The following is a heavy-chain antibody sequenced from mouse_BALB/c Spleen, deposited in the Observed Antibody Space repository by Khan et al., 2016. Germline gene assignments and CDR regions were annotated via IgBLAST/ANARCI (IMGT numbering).Heavy chain of an antibody. Sequence: EVELVESGGDLVKPGGSLKLSCAASGFIFSSYTMSWVRQTPEKRLEWVATISSGGTYTYYPDRVTGRFTISRDNAKKTLHLQMSSLKSEDTAMYFCTNIYDGYYEFPYWGQGTLVTVSA. CDR1: GFIFSSYT. CDR3: TNIYDGYYEFPY. V-gene: IGHV5-6-4*01. CDR2: ISSGGTYT. J-gene: IGHJ3*01. D-gene: IGHD2-3*01.